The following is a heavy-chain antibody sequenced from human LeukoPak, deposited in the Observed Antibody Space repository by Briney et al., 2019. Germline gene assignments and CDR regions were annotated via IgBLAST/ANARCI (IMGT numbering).Heavy chain of an antibody. V-gene: IGHV3-64D*06. Sequence: GGSLRLSCSASGFTFSSYAMHWVRQAPGKGLEYVSAISSNGGSTYYADSVKGRFTISRDNSKNTLYLQMSSLRAEDTAVYYCVKSPDDFWSGYHFDYWGQGTLVTVSS. J-gene: IGHJ4*02. D-gene: IGHD3-3*01. CDR1: GFTFSSYA. CDR3: VKSPDDFWSGYHFDY. CDR2: ISSNGGST.